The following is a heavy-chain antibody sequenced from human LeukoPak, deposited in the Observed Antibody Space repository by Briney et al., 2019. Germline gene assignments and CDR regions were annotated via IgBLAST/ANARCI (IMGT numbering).Heavy chain of an antibody. D-gene: IGHD6-19*01. V-gene: IGHV3-30-3*01. CDR1: GFTFSSYA. J-gene: IGHJ4*02. CDR2: ISHDGSNK. Sequence: GGSLRLSCAASGFTFSSYAMHWVRQAPGKGLEWVAVISHDGSNKYYADSVKGRFTISRDNSKNTLDLQMDSLRAEDTAVYYCATLGWGSIAVAGGISDFDYWGQGTLVTVSS. CDR3: ATLGWGSIAVAGGISDFDY.